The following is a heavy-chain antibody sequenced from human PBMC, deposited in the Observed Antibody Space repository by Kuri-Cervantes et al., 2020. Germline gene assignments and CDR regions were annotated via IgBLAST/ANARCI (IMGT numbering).Heavy chain of an antibody. CDR1: GFTFSSYS. J-gene: IGHJ4*02. CDR3: AGGGVTAVVN. CDR2: ISSSSSTI. V-gene: IGHV3-48*04. D-gene: IGHD2-21*02. Sequence: GGSLRLSCAASGFTFSSYSMNWVRQAPGKGLEWVSYISSSSSTIYYADSVKGRFTISRDNAKNSLHLQMNSLRVEDTAVYYCAGGGVTAVVNWGQGTLVTVSS.